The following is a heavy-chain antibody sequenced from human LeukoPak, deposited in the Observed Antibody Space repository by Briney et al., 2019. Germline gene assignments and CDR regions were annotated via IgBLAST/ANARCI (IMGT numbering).Heavy chain of an antibody. V-gene: IGHV3-23*01. CDR3: AKEAAAILWHYYYYMDV. Sequence: GGSLRLSCVASGFTFSSYAMSWVRQAPGKGLEWVSAISGSGGSTYYADSVKGRFTISRDNSKNTLYLQMNSLRAEDTAVYYCAKEAAAILWHYYYYMDVWGKGTTVAASS. J-gene: IGHJ6*03. CDR2: ISGSGGST. CDR1: GFTFSSYA. D-gene: IGHD2-21*02.